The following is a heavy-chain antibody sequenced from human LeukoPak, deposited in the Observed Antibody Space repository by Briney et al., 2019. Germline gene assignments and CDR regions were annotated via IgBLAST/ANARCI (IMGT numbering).Heavy chain of an antibody. J-gene: IGHJ4*02. V-gene: IGHV3-23*01. CDR3: AKDFWSGYYPKF. CDR2: SGSGGST. CDR1: GFTFISYA. D-gene: IGHD3-3*01. Sequence: GGSLRLSCAASGFTFISYAMSWVRQAPGKGLEWVSGSGSGGSTYYADSVKGRFTISRDNSKNTLYLHMNSLRAEDTAVYYCAKDFWSGYYPKFWGQGTLVTVSS.